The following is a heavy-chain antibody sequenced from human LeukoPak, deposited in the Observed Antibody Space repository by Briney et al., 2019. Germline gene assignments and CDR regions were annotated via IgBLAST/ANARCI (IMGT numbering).Heavy chain of an antibody. CDR2: MNPNSGST. CDR3: ARTFRVGATTTRAFDI. D-gene: IGHD1-26*01. CDR1: EYTFTSYD. V-gene: IGHV1-8*01. J-gene: IGHJ3*02. Sequence: ASVKVSCKASEYTFTSYDINWVRQVTGQGLEWMGWMNPNSGSTGYAQSFQGRVTMTRNTSISTAYMELSSLRSEDTAVYYCARTFRVGATTTRAFDIWGQGTMVTVSS.